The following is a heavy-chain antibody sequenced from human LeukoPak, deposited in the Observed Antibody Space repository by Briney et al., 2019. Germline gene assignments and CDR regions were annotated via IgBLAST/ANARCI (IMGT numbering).Heavy chain of an antibody. CDR2: INHSGST. D-gene: IGHD5-12*01. CDR3: ARHGGETIVATILHAFDI. Sequence: SETLSLTCAVYGGSFSGYYWSWIRQPPGKGLEWIGEINHSGSTNYNPSLKGRVTISIDTPKNQFSLKLSSVTAADTAVYYCARHGGETIVATILHAFDIWGQGTMVTVSS. V-gene: IGHV4-34*01. CDR1: GGSFSGYY. J-gene: IGHJ3*02.